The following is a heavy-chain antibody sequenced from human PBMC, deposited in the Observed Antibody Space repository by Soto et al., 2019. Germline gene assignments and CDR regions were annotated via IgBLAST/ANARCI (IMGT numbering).Heavy chain of an antibody. D-gene: IGHD1-1*01. CDR1: GYSFTSHY. Sequence: QVQLVQSGAEVKKPGASVKVSCKAIGYSFTSHYMHWVRQAPGQGLEWMGTIFPGGVNVAYAQKFPGSVTMANDTSTNTVYMELTSPTSEDTAVYYCARDQSWHDLVWWCDPWGQGTLVTVSS. J-gene: IGHJ5*02. V-gene: IGHV1-46*01. CDR3: ARDQSWHDLVWWCDP. CDR2: IFPGGVNV.